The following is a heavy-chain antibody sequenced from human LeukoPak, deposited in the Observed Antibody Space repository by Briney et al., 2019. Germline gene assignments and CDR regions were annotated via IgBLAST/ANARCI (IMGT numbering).Heavy chain of an antibody. CDR2: ISGYNGNT. D-gene: IGHD1-14*01. V-gene: IGHV1-18*01. Sequence: ASVKVSCEASGYTFTSYAIRWVRQAPGQGLEWMGWISGYNGNTTYAETLLDRVTMTTDTSTSTDYMELRSLRSDDRAVYYCARGAGPEGYFDYWGEGTLVTDSS. CDR3: ARGAGPEGYFDY. J-gene: IGHJ4*02. CDR1: GYTFTSYA.